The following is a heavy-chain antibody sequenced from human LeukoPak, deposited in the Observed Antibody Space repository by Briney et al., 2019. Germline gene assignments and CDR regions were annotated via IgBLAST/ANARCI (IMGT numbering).Heavy chain of an antibody. V-gene: IGHV4-39*07. CDR3: ARHVGAAGSFDY. CDR1: GGSISRSSYY. J-gene: IGHJ4*02. Sequence: SETLSLTCTASGGSISRSSYYWGWIRQPPGKGLEWIGTIYYGGDTYYNPSLKSRVTISVDRSTNQFSLKVISVTAADTAVYYCARHVGAAGSFDYWGQGTLVTVSS. CDR2: IYYGGDT. D-gene: IGHD6-13*01.